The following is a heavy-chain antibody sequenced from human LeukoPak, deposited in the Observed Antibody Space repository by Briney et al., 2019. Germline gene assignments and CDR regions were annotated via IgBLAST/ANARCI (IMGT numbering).Heavy chain of an antibody. CDR3: ARAGRTAAGSHYYYYYYMDV. Sequence: GGSLRLSCAASGFTFSTYNMNWVRQAPGKGLEWVSYISSSGSTIYYADSVKGRFTISRDNAKNSLYLQMNSLRAEDTAVYYCARAGRTAAGSHYYYYYYMDVWGKGTTVTVSS. J-gene: IGHJ6*03. D-gene: IGHD6-13*01. CDR2: ISSSGSTI. CDR1: GFTFSTYN. V-gene: IGHV3-48*04.